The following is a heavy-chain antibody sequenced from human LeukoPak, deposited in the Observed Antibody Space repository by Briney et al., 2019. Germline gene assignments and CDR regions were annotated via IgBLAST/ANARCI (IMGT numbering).Heavy chain of an antibody. CDR1: GGSISNYY. V-gene: IGHV4-59*01. CDR2: ISYSASS. CDR3: ASRKLGNDY. J-gene: IGHJ4*02. Sequence: PSETLSLTCTVSGGSISNYYWSWIRQPPGKGLEWLGYISYSASSNYSPSLKSRVTISVGTSKNQFSLKLISVTAADTAVYYCASRKLGNDYWGQGTLVTVSS. D-gene: IGHD7-27*01.